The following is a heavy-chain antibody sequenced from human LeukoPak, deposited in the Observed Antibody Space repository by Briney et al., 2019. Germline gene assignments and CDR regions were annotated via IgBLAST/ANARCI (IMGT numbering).Heavy chain of an antibody. V-gene: IGHV3-30*18. CDR2: ISYDGSNK. J-gene: IGHJ4*02. CDR3: AKGLFY. D-gene: IGHD2-15*01. Sequence: GGSVRLSCAASGVTFSSDGMHWVRQAPGKGLEWVAVISYDGSNKYYADSVKGRFTISRDNSKNTLYLQMNSLRAEDTAVYYCAKGLFYWGQGTLVTVSS. CDR1: GVTFSSDG.